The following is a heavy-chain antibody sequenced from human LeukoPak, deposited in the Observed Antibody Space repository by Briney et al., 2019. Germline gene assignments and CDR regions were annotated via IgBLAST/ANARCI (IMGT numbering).Heavy chain of an antibody. Sequence: GGSLRLSCVASGFPFSSYWMTWVRQAPGKGLEWVANIKQDGSKKSYVDSVKGRFTISRDNAKNSLYLQMNSLRAEDTAVYYCARLGARQMLEYWGQGTLVTVSS. J-gene: IGHJ4*02. CDR3: ARLGARQMLEY. D-gene: IGHD4-17*01. V-gene: IGHV3-7*01. CDR2: IKQDGSKK. CDR1: GFPFSSYW.